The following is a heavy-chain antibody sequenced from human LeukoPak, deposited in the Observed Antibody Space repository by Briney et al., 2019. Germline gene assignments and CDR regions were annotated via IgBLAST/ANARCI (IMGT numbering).Heavy chain of an antibody. CDR2: IRSKAYGGTT. J-gene: IGHJ4*02. CDR1: GFTFGDYA. D-gene: IGHD3-22*01. CDR3: TMSYYYDSSGTAGY. Sequence: GGSLRLSCTASGFTFGDYAMSWFRQAPGKGLEWVGFIRSKAYGGTTEYAASVKGRFTISRDDSKSIAYLQMNSLKTEDTAVYYCTMSYYYDSSGTAGYWGQGTLVTVSS. V-gene: IGHV3-49*03.